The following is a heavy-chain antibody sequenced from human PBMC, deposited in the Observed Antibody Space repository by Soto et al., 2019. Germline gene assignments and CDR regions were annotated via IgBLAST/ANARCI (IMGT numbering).Heavy chain of an antibody. V-gene: IGHV4-34*01. CDR2: IKESGFA. CDR3: ARGKSSGPLYYFDT. J-gene: IGHJ4*02. Sequence: XETLSLTCGVYNGSFSDYFWNWIRQPPGKGLDWIGEIKESGFATYNPSLKRRVTMSVDTANNQFSLKVTSVTAADTAVYYCARGKSSGPLYYFDTWGQGTLVTVSS. CDR1: NGSFSDYF. D-gene: IGHD6-19*01.